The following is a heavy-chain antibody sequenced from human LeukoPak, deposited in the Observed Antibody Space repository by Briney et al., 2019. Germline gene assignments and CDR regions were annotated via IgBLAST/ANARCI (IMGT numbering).Heavy chain of an antibody. J-gene: IGHJ6*03. D-gene: IGHD6-19*01. Sequence: ASVKVSCKASGYTSTSYDINWVRQATGQGLEWMGWMNPNSGNTGYAQKFQGRVTMTRNTSISTAYMELSSLRSEDTAVYYCARGQGTGYSSGWDYYYMDVWGKGTTVTVSS. V-gene: IGHV1-8*01. CDR1: GYTSTSYD. CDR2: MNPNSGNT. CDR3: ARGQGTGYSSGWDYYYMDV.